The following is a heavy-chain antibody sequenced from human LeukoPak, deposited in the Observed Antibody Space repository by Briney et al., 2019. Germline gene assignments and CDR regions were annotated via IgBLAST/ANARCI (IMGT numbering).Heavy chain of an antibody. CDR3: ARGGYNSAPFDY. J-gene: IGHJ4*02. CDR1: GGSITSYF. Sequence: SETLSLTCTVSGGSITSYFWNWIRQPPGKGLEWIGSIYYSGSTNYNPSLKGRVTISLDTSKNQFSLRLNSVTPADTAVYYCARGGYNSAPFDYWGQGTLVPVYS. V-gene: IGHV4-59*01. D-gene: IGHD6-25*01. CDR2: IYYSGST.